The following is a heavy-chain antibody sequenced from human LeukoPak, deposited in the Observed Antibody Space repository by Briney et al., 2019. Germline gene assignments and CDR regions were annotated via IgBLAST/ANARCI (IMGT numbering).Heavy chain of an antibody. Sequence: GESLKISCMGSGYTFTNNWIAWVRQMPGRGLEWMGIIYPGDSDTRYSPSFQGQVTISADKSISTAYLQWSSLKASDTAMYYCARLDGGTVLHYWGPGTLVTVSS. J-gene: IGHJ4*02. CDR2: IYPGDSDT. CDR3: ARLDGGTVLHY. D-gene: IGHD4-23*01. V-gene: IGHV5-51*01. CDR1: GYTFTNNW.